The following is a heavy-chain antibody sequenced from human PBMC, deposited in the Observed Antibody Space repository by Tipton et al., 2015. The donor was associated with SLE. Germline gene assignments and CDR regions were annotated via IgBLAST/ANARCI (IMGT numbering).Heavy chain of an antibody. Sequence: TLSLTCTVSGGSISSSSYYWRWIRQPPGKGLEWIGRIYYSGSSYYNPSLKSRVTISLDTSKNQFSLRLSSVTAADTAVYFCARSRGLGSCSGDNCYDYYFGMDVWCQGTTVTVSS. D-gene: IGHD2-15*01. CDR2: IYYSGSS. CDR3: ARSRGLGSCSGDNCYDYYFGMDV. CDR1: GGSISSSSYY. J-gene: IGHJ6*02. V-gene: IGHV4-39*07.